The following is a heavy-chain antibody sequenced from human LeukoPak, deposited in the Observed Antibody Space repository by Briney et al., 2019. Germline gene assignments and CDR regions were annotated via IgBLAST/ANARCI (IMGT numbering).Heavy chain of an antibody. CDR1: GFTFSSYW. V-gene: IGHV3-74*01. D-gene: IGHD3-10*01. CDR3: ANEGKVGRRYYGSGSYWHAFDI. J-gene: IGHJ3*02. Sequence: GGSLRLSCAASGFTFSSYWMHCVRQAPGKGLVWVSRINSDGSSTTYADSVKRRFTISRDNAKNTLYLQMNSLRAEDTAVYYCANEGKVGRRYYGSGSYWHAFDIWGQGTMVTVSS. CDR2: INSDGSST.